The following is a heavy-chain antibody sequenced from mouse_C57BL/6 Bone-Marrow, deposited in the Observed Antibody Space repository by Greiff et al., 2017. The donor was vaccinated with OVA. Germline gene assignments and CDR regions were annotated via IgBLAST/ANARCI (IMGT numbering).Heavy chain of an antibody. CDR3: ARPHYYYGSSYGFAY. CDR2: ISNLAYSI. J-gene: IGHJ3*01. V-gene: IGHV5-15*01. CDR1: GFTFSDYG. D-gene: IGHD1-1*01. Sequence: EVQGVESGGGLVQPGGSLKLSCAASGFTFSDYGMAWVRQAPRQGPEWVAFISNLAYSIYYADTVTGRFTISRENAKNTLYLEMSSLRSEDTAMYYCARPHYYYGSSYGFAYWGQGTLVTVSA.